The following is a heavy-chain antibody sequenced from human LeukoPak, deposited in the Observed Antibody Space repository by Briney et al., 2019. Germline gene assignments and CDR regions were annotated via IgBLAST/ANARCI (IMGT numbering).Heavy chain of an antibody. V-gene: IGHV3-13*01. CDR1: GLTFSSYD. CDR3: ARGHYYDSSGSPKDAFDI. Sequence: GGSLRLSCAASGLTFSSYDMHWVRQATGKGLEWVSAIGTAGDTYYPGSVKGRFTISRESAKNSLYLQMNSLRAGDTAVYYCARGHYYDSSGSPKDAFDIWGQGTMVTVSS. J-gene: IGHJ3*02. CDR2: IGTAGDT. D-gene: IGHD3-22*01.